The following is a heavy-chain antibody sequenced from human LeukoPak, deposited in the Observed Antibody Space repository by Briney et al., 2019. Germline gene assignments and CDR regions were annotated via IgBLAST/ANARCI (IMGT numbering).Heavy chain of an antibody. V-gene: IGHV3-23*01. Sequence: GGSLILSFASSGFTFSSYAMSWVRQAPGKGLEWVSAISGSGSRTYHADSVKGRFTISRDDSKNPLYLQMDTLRVEETAVYYCARGLSEEEFNYENVWGPYRYSESYFDYWGQGILVTVSS. CDR1: GFTFSSYA. J-gene: IGHJ4*02. CDR3: ARGLSEEEFNYENVWGPYRYSESYFDY. CDR2: ISGSGSRT. D-gene: IGHD3-16*02.